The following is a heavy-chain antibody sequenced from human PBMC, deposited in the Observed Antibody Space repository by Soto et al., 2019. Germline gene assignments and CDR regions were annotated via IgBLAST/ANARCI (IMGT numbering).Heavy chain of an antibody. J-gene: IGHJ3*01. CDR1: GFTFSTYS. CDR3: VSYNWNDVKAFDF. D-gene: IGHD1-1*01. CDR2: ISSRTTTI. V-gene: IGHV3-48*01. Sequence: EVQLVESGGGLVQPGGSLRLSCAASGFTFSTYSMNWVRRSPGKGLEWISYISSRTTTIYYADSVRGRFTISRDNAKNSLYLQMDSLRVEDTAIYYCVSYNWNDVKAFDFWDQGTLVTVSS.